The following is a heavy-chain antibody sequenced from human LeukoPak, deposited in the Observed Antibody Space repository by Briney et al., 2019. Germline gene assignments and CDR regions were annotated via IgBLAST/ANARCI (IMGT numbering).Heavy chain of an antibody. Sequence: GGSLRLSCAASGFTFGSYEMHWVRQAPGKGLEWVSYISRNGTTIYYADSVKGRFTISRDNAKNSLYLQMNSLRAEDTAVYYCAREVKWIQPNWFDPWGQGTLVTVSS. V-gene: IGHV3-48*03. J-gene: IGHJ5*02. CDR3: AREVKWIQPNWFDP. D-gene: IGHD5-18*01. CDR2: ISRNGTTI. CDR1: GFTFGSYE.